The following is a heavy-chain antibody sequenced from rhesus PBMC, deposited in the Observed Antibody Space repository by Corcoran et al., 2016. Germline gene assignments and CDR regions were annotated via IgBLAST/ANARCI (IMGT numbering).Heavy chain of an antibody. CDR2: IYLNDYK. D-gene: IGHD2-2*01. J-gene: IGHJ5-1*01. V-gene: IGHV2-95*01. CDR3: ARDLYTARKHNGFDV. Sequence: QVTWRESGHALVQPTPTLTLTCTFSGFSIITSGTGVGWIRPPPGKALEWLAVIYLNDYKYYNTTLKNRRTISKDTSKNQVVLIMTNMDPVDTATYYCARDLYTARKHNGFDVWGPGVLVTVSS. CDR1: GFSIITSGTG.